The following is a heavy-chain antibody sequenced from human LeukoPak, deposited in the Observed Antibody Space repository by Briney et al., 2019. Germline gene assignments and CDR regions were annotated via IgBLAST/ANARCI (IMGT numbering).Heavy chain of an antibody. CDR2: ISGSVGST. V-gene: IGHV3-23*01. D-gene: IGHD3-10*01. CDR1: GFTFSSYA. CDR3: AKEIYYGSGSYHTYWYFDL. Sequence: GGSLRLSCAASGFTFSSYAMSWVRQAPGKGLEWVSAISGSVGSTYNADSVKGRFTISRDNSKNTLYLQMNSLRAEDTAVYYCAKEIYYGSGSYHTYWYFDLWGRGTLVTVSS. J-gene: IGHJ2*01.